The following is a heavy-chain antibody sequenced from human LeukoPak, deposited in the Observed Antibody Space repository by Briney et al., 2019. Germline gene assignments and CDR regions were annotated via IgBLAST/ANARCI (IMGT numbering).Heavy chain of an antibody. D-gene: IGHD4-17*01. Sequence: SDTLSLTCTVSGASITSSSHYWGWIRQPPGKGLEWIGSLFYSGSTSYNPSLKSRVTISVDTSKNQFSLKLSSVTAADTAVYYCARQSGGATVTTIFDYWGQGTLVTVSS. J-gene: IGHJ4*02. V-gene: IGHV4-39*01. CDR2: LFYSGST. CDR1: GASITSSSHY. CDR3: ARQSGGATVTTIFDY.